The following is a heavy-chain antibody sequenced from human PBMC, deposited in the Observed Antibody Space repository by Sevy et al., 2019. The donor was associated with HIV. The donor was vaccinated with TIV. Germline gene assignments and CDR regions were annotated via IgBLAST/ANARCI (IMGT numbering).Heavy chain of an antibody. J-gene: IGHJ4*02. CDR1: GFTFSNFV. D-gene: IGHD3-3*01. Sequence: GGSLRLSCAASGFTFSNFVMNWVRQAPGKGLEWVSYISSRGSTIYYADSVKGRFTISRGNAKNSLFLQMNSLRDEDTAVYYCAILTIFGVVTDFDYWGQGTLVTVSS. CDR3: AILTIFGVVTDFDY. CDR2: ISSRGSTI. V-gene: IGHV3-48*02.